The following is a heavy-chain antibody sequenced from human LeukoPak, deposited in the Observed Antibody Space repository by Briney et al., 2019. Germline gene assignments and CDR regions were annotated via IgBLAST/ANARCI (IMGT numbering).Heavy chain of an antibody. D-gene: IGHD4-17*01. V-gene: IGHV4-61*02. J-gene: IGHJ5*02. CDR1: GGSISSGSYY. CDR3: ARGLHDYGDYVRFDP. Sequence: PSETLSLTCTVSGGSISSGSYYWSWIRQPAGKGLEWIGRIYTTGSTNYNPSLKSRVTISVDTSKNQFSLKLSSVTAADTAVYYCARGLHDYGDYVRFDPWGQGTLVTVSS. CDR2: IYTTGST.